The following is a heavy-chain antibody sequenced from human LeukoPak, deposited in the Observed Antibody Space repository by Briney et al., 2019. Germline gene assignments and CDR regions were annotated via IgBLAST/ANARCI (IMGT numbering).Heavy chain of an antibody. CDR2: IIPIFGTA. V-gene: IGHV1-69*05. J-gene: IGHJ4*02. D-gene: IGHD5-24*01. Sequence: SVKVSCKASGYTFTSYGISWVRQAPGQGLEWMGRIIPIFGTANYAQKFQGRVTITTDESTSTAYMELSSLRSEDTAVYYCAREMATITVLFDYWGQGTLVTVSS. CDR1: GYTFTSYG. CDR3: AREMATITVLFDY.